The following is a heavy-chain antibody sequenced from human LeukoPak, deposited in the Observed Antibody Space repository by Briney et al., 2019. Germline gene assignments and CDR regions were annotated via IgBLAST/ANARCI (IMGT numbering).Heavy chain of an antibody. V-gene: IGHV3-15*01. CDR3: NTFNWNSPFDY. CDR2: IKSKTSGGTT. J-gene: IGHJ4*02. Sequence: AGSLTLSCTASGFTISDAWLTWVRQAPGKGLEWVGRIKSKTSGGTTDYAAPVNGRFTISKDDSKTRTFLQLNSLKTADTAVYYCNTFNWNSPFDYWGQGTLVTASS. D-gene: IGHD1-20*01. CDR1: GFTISDAW.